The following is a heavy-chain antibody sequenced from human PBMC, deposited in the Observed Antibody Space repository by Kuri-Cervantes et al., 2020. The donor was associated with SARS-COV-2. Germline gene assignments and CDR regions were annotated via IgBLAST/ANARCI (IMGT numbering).Heavy chain of an antibody. Sequence: GGSLRLSGAASGFTFSRNAMSWVRQAPGKGLEWVSTISTSGGNTYYADSVKGRFTISRDNSKNTLYLQMNSLRAEDTAVYYCASTFLWWERRFDYWGQGTLVTVSS. J-gene: IGHJ4*02. D-gene: IGHD2-21*01. CDR2: ISTSGGNT. CDR1: GFTFSRNA. CDR3: ASTFLWWERRFDY. V-gene: IGHV3-23*01.